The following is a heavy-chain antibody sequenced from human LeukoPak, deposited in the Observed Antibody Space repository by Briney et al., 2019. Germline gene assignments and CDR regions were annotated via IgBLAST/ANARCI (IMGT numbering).Heavy chain of an antibody. CDR2: ISAYNGNT. V-gene: IGHV1-18*01. CDR3: ARVGLDGELLLFDY. Sequence: ASVKVSCKASGYTFTSYGISWVRQAPGQGLEWMGWISAYNGNTNYAQKLQGRVTMTTDASSSTAYMELRSLRSDDTAVYYCARVGLDGELLLFDYWGQGTLVTVSS. CDR1: GYTFTSYG. D-gene: IGHD3-10*01. J-gene: IGHJ4*02.